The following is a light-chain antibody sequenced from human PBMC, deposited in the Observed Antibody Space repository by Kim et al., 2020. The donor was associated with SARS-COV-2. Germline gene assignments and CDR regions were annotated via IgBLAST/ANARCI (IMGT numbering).Light chain of an antibody. Sequence: SVKLTCTLSSGHSSYAIAWHQQQPEKGPRYLMKVNSDGSHSKGDGIPDRFSGSSAGAERYLTISSLQSEDEADYYCQTWGSGIRVFGGGTKVTVL. V-gene: IGLV4-69*01. CDR2: VNSDGSH. CDR3: QTWGSGIRV. J-gene: IGLJ3*02. CDR1: SGHSSYA.